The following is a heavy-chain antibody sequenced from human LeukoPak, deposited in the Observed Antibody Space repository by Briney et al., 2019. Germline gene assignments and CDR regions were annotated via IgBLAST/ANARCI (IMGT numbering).Heavy chain of an antibody. V-gene: IGHV3-30-3*01. CDR1: GFTFSRYW. CDR3: ARDIVPTTGVGGRFDY. D-gene: IGHD5-12*01. Sequence: GGSLRLSCTASGFTFSRYWMSWVRQAPGKGLEWVAVISYDGSNKYYADSVKGRFTISRDNSKNTLYLQMNSLRAEDTAVYYCARDIVPTTGVGGRFDYWGQGTLVTVSS. J-gene: IGHJ4*02. CDR2: ISYDGSNK.